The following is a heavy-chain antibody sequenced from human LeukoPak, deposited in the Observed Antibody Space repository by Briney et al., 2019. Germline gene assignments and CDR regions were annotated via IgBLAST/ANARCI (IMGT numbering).Heavy chain of an antibody. D-gene: IGHD5-18*01. CDR2: ISYDGSNK. CDR1: GFTFSSYW. Sequence: GGSLRLSCAASGFTFSSYWMSWVRQAPGKGLEWVAVISYDGSNKYYADSVKGRFTISRDNSKNTLYLQMNSLRAEDTAVYYCAKLGYSYGYGDAFDIWGQGTMVTVSS. CDR3: AKLGYSYGYGDAFDI. J-gene: IGHJ3*02. V-gene: IGHV3-30*18.